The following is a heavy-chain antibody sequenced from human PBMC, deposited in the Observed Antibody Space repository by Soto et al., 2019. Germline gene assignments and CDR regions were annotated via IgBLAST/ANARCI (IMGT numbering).Heavy chain of an antibody. CDR2: ISGSGGST. J-gene: IGHJ2*01. CDR3: AKRTVGWYFDL. D-gene: IGHD4-17*01. CDR1: GFTFSSYA. Sequence: LRLSCAASGFTFSSYAMNWVRQAPGKGLEWVSVISGSGGSTYYADAVKGRFTISRDNSKNTLYLQMNSLRAEDTAVYYCAKRTVGWYFDLWGRGTLVTGS. V-gene: IGHV3-23*01.